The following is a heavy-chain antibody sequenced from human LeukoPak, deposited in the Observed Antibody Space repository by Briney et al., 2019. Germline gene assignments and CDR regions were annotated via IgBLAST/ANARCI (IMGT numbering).Heavy chain of an antibody. Sequence: GGSLRLSCAASGFTFSSYAMSWVRQAPGKGLEWASVISGSGGSTNYADSVKGRFTISRDNSKNTLYLQMNSLRAEDTAVYYCAKRVGATSVGDYWGQGTLVTVSS. D-gene: IGHD1-26*01. CDR2: ISGSGGST. CDR3: AKRVGATSVGDY. V-gene: IGHV3-23*01. J-gene: IGHJ4*02. CDR1: GFTFSSYA.